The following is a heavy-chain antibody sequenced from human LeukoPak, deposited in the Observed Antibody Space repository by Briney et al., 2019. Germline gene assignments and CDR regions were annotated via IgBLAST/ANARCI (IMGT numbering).Heavy chain of an antibody. D-gene: IGHD3-10*01. J-gene: IGHJ4*02. CDR1: GFTFSSYG. V-gene: IGHV3-30*02. CDR3: AKDDGAYYYGSGSWDY. CDR2: IRYDGSNK. Sequence: GGSLRLSCAASGFTFSSYGMHWVRQAPGKGLEWVAFIRYDGSNKYYADSVKGRFTISRDNSKNTLYLQMNSLRAEDTAVYYCAKDDGAYYYGSGSWDYWGQGTLVTVSS.